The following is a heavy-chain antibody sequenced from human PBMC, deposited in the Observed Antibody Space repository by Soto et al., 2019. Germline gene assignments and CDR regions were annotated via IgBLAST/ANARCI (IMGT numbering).Heavy chain of an antibody. J-gene: IGHJ4*01. Sequence: PSQTLSLTCAISGDSISDNSAAWNWIRQSPSRGLEWLGRTYYRSKWYSDYAVSVQSRITINPDTSKNQFSLQLRFVTPEDTAVYYCTRYGYFSSYDFDFWGQGTLVTVSS. CDR1: GDSISDNSAA. CDR3: TRYGYFSSYDFDF. V-gene: IGHV6-1*01. D-gene: IGHD6-6*01. CDR2: TYYRSKWYS.